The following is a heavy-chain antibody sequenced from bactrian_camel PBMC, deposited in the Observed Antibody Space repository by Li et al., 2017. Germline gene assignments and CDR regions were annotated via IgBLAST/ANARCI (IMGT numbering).Heavy chain of an antibody. CDR1: GATNVANY. V-gene: IGHV3S53*01. CDR2: IEREGRT. D-gene: IGHD7*01. Sequence: VQLVESGGGSVQAGGSLKLTCEASGATNVANYMAWFRQGPGKLREGVAAIEREGRTIYADAVKGRFTISKDNAKNTLYLQMNRLKLEDTAMYICSAALCTGGPMGPHYWGQGTQVTVS. J-gene: IGHJ4*01. CDR3: SAALCTGGPMGPHY.